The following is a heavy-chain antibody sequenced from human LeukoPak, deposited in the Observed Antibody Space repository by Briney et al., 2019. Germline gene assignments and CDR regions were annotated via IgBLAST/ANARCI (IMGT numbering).Heavy chain of an antibody. CDR3: ATGPHLWDFWSGYLIDY. D-gene: IGHD3-3*01. CDR1: GYTLTELS. Sequence: ASVKVSCKVSGYTLTELSMHWVRQAPGKGLEWMGGFDPEDGETIYAQKFQGRVTMTEDTSTDTAYMELSSLRSEDTAVYYCATGPHLWDFWSGYLIDYWGQGTLVTVSS. CDR2: FDPEDGET. J-gene: IGHJ4*02. V-gene: IGHV1-24*01.